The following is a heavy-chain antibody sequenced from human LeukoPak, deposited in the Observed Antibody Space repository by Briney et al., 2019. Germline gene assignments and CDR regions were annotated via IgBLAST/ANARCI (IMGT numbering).Heavy chain of an antibody. CDR3: AGGGSASSYFWVY. D-gene: IGHD2-15*01. CDR2: IKKDGSEK. Sequence: GGSLRLSCAASGFPLSNHWMTWVRQAPGKGPEWVANIKKDGSEKYYVDSVEGRFTISRDNSNNLLYLQMNSLSAEDTAVYYCAGGGSASSYFWVYWGQGTLVTVSS. V-gene: IGHV3-7*04. J-gene: IGHJ4*02. CDR1: GFPLSNHW.